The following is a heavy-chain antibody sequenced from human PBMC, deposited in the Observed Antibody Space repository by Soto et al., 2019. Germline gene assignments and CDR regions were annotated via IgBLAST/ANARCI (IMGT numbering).Heavy chain of an antibody. J-gene: IGHJ4*02. D-gene: IGHD5-12*01. CDR2: INHSGST. Sequence: PSETLSLTCTVSGGSISSYYWSWIRQPAGKGLEWIGEINHSGSTNYNPSLKSRVTISVDTSKNQFSLKLSSVTAADTAVYYCARGGRWLQSRLDYWGQGTLVTVSS. V-gene: IGHV4-34*01. CDR1: GGSISSYY. CDR3: ARGGRWLQSRLDY.